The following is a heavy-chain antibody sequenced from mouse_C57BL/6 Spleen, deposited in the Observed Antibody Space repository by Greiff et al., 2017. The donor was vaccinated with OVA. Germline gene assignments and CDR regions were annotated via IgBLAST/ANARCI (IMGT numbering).Heavy chain of an antibody. CDR3: TTADYYGSSYWYFDV. CDR1: GFNIKDDY. J-gene: IGHJ1*03. D-gene: IGHD1-1*01. CDR2: IDPENGDT. V-gene: IGHV14-4*01. Sequence: EVQLQQSGAELVRPGASVKLSCTASGFNIKDDYMHWVKQRPEQGLEWIGWIDPENGDTEYASKFQGKATITADTSSNTAYLQLSSLTSEDTAVYYCTTADYYGSSYWYFDVWGTGTTVTVSS.